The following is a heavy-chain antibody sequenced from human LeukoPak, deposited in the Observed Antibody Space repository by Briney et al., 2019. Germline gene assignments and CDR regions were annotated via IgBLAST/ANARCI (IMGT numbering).Heavy chain of an antibody. CDR1: GFTFSSYW. Sequence: GGSLRLSCAASGFTFSSYWMSWVRQAPGKGLEWVANIKQDGSEKYYVDSVKGRFTISRDNAKNSLYLQMNSLRAEDTAVYYCARGSAVLSSGWYKYFQHWGQGTLVTVSS. CDR2: IKQDGSEK. J-gene: IGHJ1*01. CDR3: ARGSAVLSSGWYKYFQH. D-gene: IGHD6-19*01. V-gene: IGHV3-7*01.